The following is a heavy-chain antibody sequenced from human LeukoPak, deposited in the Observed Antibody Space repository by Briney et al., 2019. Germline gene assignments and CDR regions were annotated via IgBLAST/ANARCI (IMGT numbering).Heavy chain of an antibody. CDR1: GGPISSYY. CDR2: IYYSGST. J-gene: IGHJ4*02. Sequence: SETLSLTCSVSGGPISSYYWSWIRQPPGKGLEWIGYIYYSGSTNFNPSLKSRVTISVDTSKNQFSLKLSSVTAADTAVYYCARGRGGTAMVDYWGQGTLGTVSS. D-gene: IGHD5-18*01. V-gene: IGHV4-59*01. CDR3: ARGRGGTAMVDY.